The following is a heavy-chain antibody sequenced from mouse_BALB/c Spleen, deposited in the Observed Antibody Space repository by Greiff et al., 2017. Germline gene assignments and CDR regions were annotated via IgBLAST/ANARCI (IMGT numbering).Heavy chain of an antibody. CDR3: ARGPITTAPTWFAY. CDR1: GFTFSSYA. Sequence: EAKLMESGGGLVKPGGSLKLSCAASGFTFSSYAMSWVRQTPEKRLEWVASISSGGSTYYPDSVKGRFTISRDNARNILYLQMSSLRSEDTAMYYCARGPITTAPTWFAYWGQGTLVTVSA. D-gene: IGHD1-2*01. V-gene: IGHV5-6-5*01. J-gene: IGHJ3*01. CDR2: ISSGGST.